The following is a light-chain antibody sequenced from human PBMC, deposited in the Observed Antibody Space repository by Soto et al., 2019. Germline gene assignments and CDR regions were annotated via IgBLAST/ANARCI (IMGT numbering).Light chain of an antibody. CDR1: QSISSW. CDR2: KAS. V-gene: IGKV1-5*03. CDR3: QQYNSYSWT. J-gene: IGKJ1*01. Sequence: DIQMTQSPSTLSASVGDRVTITCRASQSISSWLAWYQQKPGKAPKLLIYKASRIESGVPSRVSGSGSGTEFTLTISSLQPDDFATYYCQQYNSYSWTFGQGTKVEIK.